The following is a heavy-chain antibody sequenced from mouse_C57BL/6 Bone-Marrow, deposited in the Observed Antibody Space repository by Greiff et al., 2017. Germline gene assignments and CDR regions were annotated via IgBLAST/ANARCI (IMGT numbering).Heavy chain of an antibody. D-gene: IGHD1-1*01. J-gene: IGHJ2*01. CDR2: IWSGGST. Sequence: QVQLQQSGPGLVQPSQSLSITCTVSGFSLTSHGVHWVRQSPGKGLEWLGVIWSGGSTDYNAAFISSLSISKDNSKSQVFFKMNSLQADDTAIYYCARRDYYGSSDYWGQGTTLTAS. CDR1: GFSLTSHG. CDR3: ARRDYYGSSDY. V-gene: IGHV2-2*01.